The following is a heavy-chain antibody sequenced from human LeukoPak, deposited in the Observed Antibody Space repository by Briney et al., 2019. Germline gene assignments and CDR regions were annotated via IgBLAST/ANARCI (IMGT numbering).Heavy chain of an antibody. V-gene: IGHV4-59*12. CDR1: GGSISSYY. CDR3: ARDPPSFFAFDI. D-gene: IGHD3-3*02. CDR2: IYYTGST. Sequence: SSETLSLTCTVSGGSISSYYWSWIRQPPGKGLEWIGRIYYTGSTNYNPSLKSRVTISVDTSKNQFSLKLSSVTAADTAVYYCARDPPSFFAFDIWGQGTMVTVSS. J-gene: IGHJ3*02.